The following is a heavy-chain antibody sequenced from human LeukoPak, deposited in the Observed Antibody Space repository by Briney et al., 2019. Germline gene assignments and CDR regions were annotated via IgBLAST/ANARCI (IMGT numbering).Heavy chain of an antibody. CDR2: IYYSGST. CDR1: GGSISSYY. CDR3: ARGGGYYDSSGYSDDAFGI. Sequence: SETLSLTCTVSGGSISSYYWSWIRQPPGKGLEWIGYIYYSGSTNYNPSLKSRVTISVDTSKNQFSLKLSSVTAADTAVYYCARGGGYYDSSGYSDDAFGIWGQGTMVTVSS. D-gene: IGHD3-22*01. J-gene: IGHJ3*02. V-gene: IGHV4-59*01.